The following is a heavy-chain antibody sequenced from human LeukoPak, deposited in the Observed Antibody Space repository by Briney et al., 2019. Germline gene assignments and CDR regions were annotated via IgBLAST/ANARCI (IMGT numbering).Heavy chain of an antibody. J-gene: IGHJ4*02. V-gene: IGHV1-2*02. Sequence: ASVKVSCKASGYTFTGYYMHWVRQAPGQGLEWMGWINPSSGDTNYAQKLQGRVTMTTDTSTSTAYMELRSLRSDDTAVYYCARDRMGTAGVFFDYWGQGTLVTVSS. CDR2: INPSSGDT. D-gene: IGHD7-27*01. CDR1: GYTFTGYY. CDR3: ARDRMGTAGVFFDY.